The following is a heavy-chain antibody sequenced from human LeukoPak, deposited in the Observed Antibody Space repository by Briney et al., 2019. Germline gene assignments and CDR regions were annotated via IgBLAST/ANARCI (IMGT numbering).Heavy chain of an antibody. CDR3: ARDKNWSLDY. V-gene: IGHV1-18*01. CDR1: GYTFTSNG. CDR2: ISTDSGKS. Sequence: ASVKVSCKASGYTFTSNGISWVRQAPGQGLEWMGWISTDSGKSNSAQKFQGRVTMTRDTSTRTAYMEMRSLRSDDTAIYYCARDKNWSLDYWGRGTLVTVSS. J-gene: IGHJ4*02. D-gene: IGHD1-1*01.